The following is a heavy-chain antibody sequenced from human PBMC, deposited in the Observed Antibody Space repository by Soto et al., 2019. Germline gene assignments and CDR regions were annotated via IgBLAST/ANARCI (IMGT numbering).Heavy chain of an antibody. V-gene: IGHV2-5*02. J-gene: IGHJ4*02. Sequence: QITLNESGPTVVRPTETLTLTCRFSGFSLTTSGVGVGWIRQSPGKAPEWLALIYWDDRKRYSASLKSRLTITKDTSKNQVVLTVSDLDPTDTATYYCAHRVLRTVFGLVTTTAIYFDFWGQGTPVAVSS. CDR2: IYWDDRK. CDR3: AHRVLRTVFGLVTTTAIYFDF. D-gene: IGHD3-3*01. CDR1: GFSLTTSGVG.